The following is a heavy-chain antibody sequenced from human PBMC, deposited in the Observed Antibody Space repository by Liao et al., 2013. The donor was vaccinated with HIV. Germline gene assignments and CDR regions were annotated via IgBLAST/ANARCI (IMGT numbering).Heavy chain of an antibody. CDR2: IYTSGST. V-gene: IGHV4-61*02. Sequence: QVQLQESGPGLVKPSQTLSLTCTVSGGSISSGSYYWSWIRQPAGKGLEWIGRIYTSGSTNYNPSLKSRVTISVDTSKNQFSLKLNSVTAADTAVYYCARGALGIPWVYWGQGTLVTVSS. J-gene: IGHJ4*02. CDR3: ARGALGIPWVY. CDR1: GGSISSGSYY. D-gene: IGHD7-27*01.